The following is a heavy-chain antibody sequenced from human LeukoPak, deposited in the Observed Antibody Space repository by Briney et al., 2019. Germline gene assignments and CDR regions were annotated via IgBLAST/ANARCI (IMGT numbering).Heavy chain of an antibody. CDR3: ARGDCSGGSCYLFDY. CDR2: IYYSGST. V-gene: IGHV4-39*01. D-gene: IGHD2-15*01. CDR1: GGSISSSSHY. J-gene: IGHJ4*02. Sequence: SETLSLTCTVSGGSISSSSHYWGWVRQPPGKGLEWIGSIYYSGSTYYNPSLKSRVTISVDTSKNQFSLKLSSVTAADTAVYYCARGDCSGGSCYLFDYWGQGVLVTVSS.